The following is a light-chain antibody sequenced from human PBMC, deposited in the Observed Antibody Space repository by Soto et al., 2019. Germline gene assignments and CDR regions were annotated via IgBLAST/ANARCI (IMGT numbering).Light chain of an antibody. CDR2: DVS. V-gene: IGLV2-14*01. Sequence: QSALTQPASVSGSPGQSITISCTGTSSDDGGYNYVSWYQQHTGKAPKLMIYDVSNRPSVVSNRFSGSKSCNTASLTISGLQAVDEADYYCSSYTSSSTLVVFGGGTKLTVL. J-gene: IGLJ2*01. CDR3: SSYTSSSTLVV. CDR1: SSDDGGYNY.